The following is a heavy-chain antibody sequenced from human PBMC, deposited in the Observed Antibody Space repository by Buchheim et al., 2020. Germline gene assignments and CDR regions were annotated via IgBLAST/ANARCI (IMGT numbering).Heavy chain of an antibody. J-gene: IGHJ3*02. CDR2: IYHSGST. V-gene: IGHV4-4*02. CDR3: AARVGDYGGNSNPDDAFDI. CDR1: GGSISSSNR. Sequence: QVQLQESGPGLVKPSGTLSLTCAVSGGSISSSNRWSWVRQSPGKGLEWIGEIYHSGSTNYNPSLKIRVTISVDKSKNQFSLKLNSVTAADTAVYYCAARVGDYGGNSNPDDAFDIWGQGT. D-gene: IGHD4-23*01.